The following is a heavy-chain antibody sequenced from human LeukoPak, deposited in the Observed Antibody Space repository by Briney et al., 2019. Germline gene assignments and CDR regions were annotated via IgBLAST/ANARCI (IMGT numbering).Heavy chain of an antibody. CDR3: ATGRYDRPYGMDV. D-gene: IGHD5-12*01. CDR1: GYTLTELS. CDR2: FDPEDGET. Sequence: ASVKVSCKVSGYTLTELSMHWVRQAPGKGLEWMGGFDPEDGETIYAQKFQGRVTMTGDTSTDTAYMELSSLRSEDTAVYYCATGRYDRPYGMDVWGKGTTVTVSS. V-gene: IGHV1-24*01. J-gene: IGHJ6*04.